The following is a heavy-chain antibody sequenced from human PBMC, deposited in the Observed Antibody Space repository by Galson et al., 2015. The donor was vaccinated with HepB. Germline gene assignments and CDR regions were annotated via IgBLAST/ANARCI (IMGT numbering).Heavy chain of an antibody. CDR2: IIPIFGTA. J-gene: IGHJ6*02. V-gene: IGHV1-69*13. D-gene: IGHD6-19*01. CDR3: ARDRGIAVAGSYYYYYGMDV. Sequence: SVKVSCKASGGTFSSYAISWVRQAPGQGLEWMGGIIPIFGTANYAQKFQGRVTITADESTSTAYMELSSLRSEDTAVYYCARDRGIAVAGSYYYYYGMDVWGQGTTVTVSS. CDR1: GGTFSSYA.